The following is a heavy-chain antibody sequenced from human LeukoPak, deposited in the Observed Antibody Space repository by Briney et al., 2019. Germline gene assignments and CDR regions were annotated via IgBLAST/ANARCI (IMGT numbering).Heavy chain of an antibody. CDR1: GFTFDDYA. CDR2: ISWNSGSI. D-gene: IGHD3/OR15-3a*01. V-gene: IGHV3-9*01. CDR3: AKDPVKIFGPPADDAFDI. Sequence: GRSLRLSCAASGFTFDDYAMHWVRQAPGKGLEWVSGISWNSGSIGYADSVKGRFTISRDNAKNSLYLQMNSLRAEDTAVYYCAKDPVKIFGPPADDAFDIWGQGTMVTVSS. J-gene: IGHJ3*02.